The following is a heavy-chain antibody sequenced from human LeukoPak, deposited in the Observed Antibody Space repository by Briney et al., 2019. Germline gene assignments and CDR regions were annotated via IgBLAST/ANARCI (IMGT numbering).Heavy chain of an antibody. J-gene: IGHJ4*02. D-gene: IGHD2-2*01. CDR1: GFTFSGHA. CDR3: ARQDCSPSCYLAY. V-gene: IGHV3-30*04. Sequence: GGSLRLSCAASGFTFSGHAMHWARQTPGEGLEWVAVISYDGRNEYYADSVKGRFTISRDNSKNTLFLQMNSLRAEDTALYYCARQDCSPSCYLAYWGQGTLVTVSS. CDR2: ISYDGRNE.